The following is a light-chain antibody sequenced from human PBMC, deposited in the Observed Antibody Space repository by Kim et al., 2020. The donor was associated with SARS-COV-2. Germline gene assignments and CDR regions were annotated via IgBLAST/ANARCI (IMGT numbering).Light chain of an antibody. J-gene: IGLJ3*02. CDR1: NVGGTP. V-gene: IGLV3-21*04. Sequence: TGKTPTITGGGGNVGGTPVNLYHQKPGQAPLLVISYHSARPSWIPERFSVSNSGNTATLTINRVEVGDEADYSCQVWDNSADRPVFGGGTQLTVL. CDR3: QVWDNSADRPV. CDR2: YHS.